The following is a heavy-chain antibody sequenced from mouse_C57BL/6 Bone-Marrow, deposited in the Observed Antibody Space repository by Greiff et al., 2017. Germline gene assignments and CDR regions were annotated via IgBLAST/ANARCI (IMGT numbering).Heavy chain of an antibody. CDR1: GYTFTSYW. J-gene: IGHJ4*01. D-gene: IGHD3-2*02. Sequence: QVQLKQPGAELVKPGASVKLSCKASGYTFTSYWMHWVKQRPGQGLEWIGMIHPNSGSTNYNEKFKSKATLTVDKSSSTAYMQLSSLTSEDSAVYYCARGTAQATDYAMDYWGQGTSVTVSS. V-gene: IGHV1-64*01. CDR3: ARGTAQATDYAMDY. CDR2: IHPNSGST.